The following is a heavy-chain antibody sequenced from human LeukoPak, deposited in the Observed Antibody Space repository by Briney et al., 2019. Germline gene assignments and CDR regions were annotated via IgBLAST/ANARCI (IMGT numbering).Heavy chain of an antibody. V-gene: IGHV4-34*01. CDR1: GGSFSGYY. Sequence: SETLSLSCSVYGGSFSGYYWSWIRQPPGKGLEWNGEINHSGSTNYNPALMSRVTISVDTSKNQFSLKLSSVTAADTAVYYCARGEDDAFDIWGQGTMVTVSS. CDR2: INHSGST. J-gene: IGHJ3*02. CDR3: ARGEDDAFDI.